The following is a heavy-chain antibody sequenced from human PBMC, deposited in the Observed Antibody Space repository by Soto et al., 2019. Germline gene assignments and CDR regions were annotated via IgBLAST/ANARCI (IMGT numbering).Heavy chain of an antibody. Sequence: LRLSCAASGFTFSDYAMNWVRQSPGKGLEWVSSISSSGTYIYYADSLKGRFTISRDNAKNSVDLQMNSLRADDTAVYYCARVRMYYSSSQAAYYLDYWGQGVLVTVSS. D-gene: IGHD6-13*01. V-gene: IGHV3-21*01. CDR1: GFTFSDYA. J-gene: IGHJ4*02. CDR2: ISSSGTYI. CDR3: ARVRMYYSSSQAAYYLDY.